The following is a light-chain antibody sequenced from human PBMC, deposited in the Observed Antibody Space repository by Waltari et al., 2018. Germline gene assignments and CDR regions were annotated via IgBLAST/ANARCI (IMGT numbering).Light chain of an antibody. CDR2: WAS. Sequence: DIVMTQSPDSLAVSLGERATINCKSSQSVIYSSNNKNYLAWYQAKPGQPPKLLLSWASTREYGVPDRFSGSGSVTDFTLTISSLQAEDVAVYYCQQHYSTPLTFGGGTKVEIK. V-gene: IGKV4-1*01. J-gene: IGKJ4*01. CDR3: QQHYSTPLT. CDR1: QSVIYSSNNKNY.